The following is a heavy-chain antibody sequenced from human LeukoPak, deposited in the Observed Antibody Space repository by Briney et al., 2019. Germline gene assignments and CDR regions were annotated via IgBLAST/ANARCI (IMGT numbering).Heavy chain of an antibody. CDR3: AKLQHSGYVPLDY. J-gene: IGHJ4*02. CDR2: IGGAGTTT. CDR1: GFTFNNFA. Sequence: PGGSLRLSCSASGFTFNNFAMSWVRQAPGKGLEWVATIGGAGTTTFYADSVKGRFTISRDDSKNTLYLQMNNLRAEDTAIYCCAKLQHSGYVPLDYWGQGTLVTVSS. V-gene: IGHV3-23*01. D-gene: IGHD5-12*01.